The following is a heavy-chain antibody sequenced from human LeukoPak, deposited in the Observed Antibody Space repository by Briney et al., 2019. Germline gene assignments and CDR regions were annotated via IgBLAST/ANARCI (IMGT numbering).Heavy chain of an antibody. J-gene: IGHJ4*02. CDR3: ARGSGYSYGFPDY. D-gene: IGHD5-18*01. Sequence: GGSLRLSCAASGFSLSNNYMSSVRQAPGKGLEWVSVIYSGDITYYTDSVKGRFTISRDNSKNTLYLQMNSLRAEDTAVYYCARGSGYSYGFPDYWGQGTLVTVSS. CDR1: GFSLSNNY. V-gene: IGHV3-53*01. CDR2: IYSGDIT.